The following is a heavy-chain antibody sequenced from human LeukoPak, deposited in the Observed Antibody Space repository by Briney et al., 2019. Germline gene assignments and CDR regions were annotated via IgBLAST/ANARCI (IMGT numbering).Heavy chain of an antibody. V-gene: IGHV4-34*01. J-gene: IGHJ4*02. CDR1: GGSFSGYY. CDR2: INHSGST. CDR3: ARGTAMVSFDY. D-gene: IGHD5-18*01. Sequence: SGTLSLTCAVYGGSFSGYYWSWIRQPPGKGLEWIGEINHSGSTNYNPSLKSRVTIPVDTSKNQFSLKLSSVTAADTAVYYCARGTAMVSFDYWGQGTLVTVSS.